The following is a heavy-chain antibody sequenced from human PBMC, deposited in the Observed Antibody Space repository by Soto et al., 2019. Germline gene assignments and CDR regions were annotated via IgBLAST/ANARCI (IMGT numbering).Heavy chain of an antibody. CDR3: AEGPNWNYGFYSDYYYYMDV. CDR1: GFTFSSYS. V-gene: IGHV3-21*01. Sequence: GGSLGLSCAASGFTFSSYSMNWVRQAPGKGLEWVSSISSSSSYIYYADSVKGRFTISRDNAKNSLYLQMNSLRAEDTAVYYCAEGPNWNYGFYSDYYYYMDVWGKGTTVTVSS. J-gene: IGHJ6*03. D-gene: IGHD1-7*01. CDR2: ISSSSSYI.